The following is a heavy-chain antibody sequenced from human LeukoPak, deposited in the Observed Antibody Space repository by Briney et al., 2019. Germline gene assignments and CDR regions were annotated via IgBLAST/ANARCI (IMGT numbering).Heavy chain of an antibody. CDR2: IYSGGST. CDR3: ARLWFGEYHFDY. D-gene: IGHD3-10*01. Sequence: PGGSLRLSCAASGFTVSSNYMSWVRQAPGKGLEWVSVIYSGGSTYYADSVKGRFTISRDNSKNTLYLQMNSLRAEDTAVYYCARLWFGEYHFDYWGQGTLVTVSS. J-gene: IGHJ4*02. CDR1: GFTVSSNY. V-gene: IGHV3-53*01.